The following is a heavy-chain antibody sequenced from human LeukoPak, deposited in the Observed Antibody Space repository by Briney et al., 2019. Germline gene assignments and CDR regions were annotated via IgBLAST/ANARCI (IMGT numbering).Heavy chain of an antibody. CDR2: INSDGSST. Sequence: PGGSLRLSCAASGSTFSSYWMHWVRQAPGKGLVWVSRINSDGSSTAYADSVKGRFTISRDNAKNTLYLQMNSLRAEDTAVYYCTRSLSGYDYSPDYWGQGTLVTVSS. D-gene: IGHD6-25*01. V-gene: IGHV3-74*03. CDR3: TRSLSGYDYSPDY. J-gene: IGHJ4*02. CDR1: GSTFSSYW.